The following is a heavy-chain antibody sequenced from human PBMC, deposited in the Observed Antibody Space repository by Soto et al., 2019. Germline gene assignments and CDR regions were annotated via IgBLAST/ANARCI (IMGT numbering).Heavy chain of an antibody. V-gene: IGHV3-23*01. D-gene: IGHD3-22*01. CDR2: ISGSGGST. Sequence: GGSLRLSCAASGFTFSSYAMSWVRQAPGKGLEWVSAISGSGGSTYYADSVKGRFTISRDNSKNTLYLQMNSLRAEDTAVYYCANSLYYDSSGYIDYWGQGTLVTVSS. CDR3: ANSLYYDSSGYIDY. J-gene: IGHJ4*02. CDR1: GFTFSSYA.